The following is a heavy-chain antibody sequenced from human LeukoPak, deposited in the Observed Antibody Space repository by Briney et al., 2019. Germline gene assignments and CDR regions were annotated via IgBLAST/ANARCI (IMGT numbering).Heavy chain of an antibody. CDR2: IFAGSGGT. Sequence: PGGSLRLSXAASGFTFGSYSMNWVRLAPEKGLEWLSAIFAGSGGTEYADSVRGRFTISRDISKSTLYLKMNSLRAEDTAVYYCARDRVPDGRWNIDFWGQGTVVTVSS. CDR1: GFTFGSYS. V-gene: IGHV3-23*01. J-gene: IGHJ4*02. CDR3: ARDRVPDGRWNIDF. D-gene: IGHD1/OR15-1a*01.